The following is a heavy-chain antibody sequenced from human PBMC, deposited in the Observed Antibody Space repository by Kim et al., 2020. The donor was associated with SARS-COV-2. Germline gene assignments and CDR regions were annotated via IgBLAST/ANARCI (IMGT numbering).Heavy chain of an antibody. Sequence: RVTISRDNAKNSLYLQMNSLRAEDTAVYYCAREGRITIFGVVNPKDYYMDVWGKGTTVTVSS. CDR3: AREGRITIFGVVNPKDYYMDV. J-gene: IGHJ6*03. V-gene: IGHV3-11*06. D-gene: IGHD3-3*01.